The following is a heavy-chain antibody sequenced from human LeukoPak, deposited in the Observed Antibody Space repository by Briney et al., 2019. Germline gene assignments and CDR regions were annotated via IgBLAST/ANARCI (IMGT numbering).Heavy chain of an antibody. CDR1: GYTFTSYG. J-gene: IGHJ5*02. V-gene: IGHV1-8*02. CDR2: MNPNSGNT. D-gene: IGHD3-9*01. Sequence: ASVKVSCKASGYTFTSYGISWVRQAPGQGLEWMGWMNPNSGNTGYAQKFQGRVTMTRNTSISTAYMELSSLRSEDTAVYYCARIMAYYDILTGYSPNNWFDPWGQGTLVTVSS. CDR3: ARIMAYYDILTGYSPNNWFDP.